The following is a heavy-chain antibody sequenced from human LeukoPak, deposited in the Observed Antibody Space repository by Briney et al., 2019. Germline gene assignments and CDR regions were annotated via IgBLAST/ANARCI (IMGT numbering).Heavy chain of an antibody. V-gene: IGHV4-34*01. Sequence: PSETLSLTCAVYGGSFSGYYWSWIRQPPGKGLEWIGEINHSGSTNYNPSLKSRVTISVDTSKNQFSLKLSSVTAADTAVYYCARGRITGSGPYFDYWGQGTLVTLSS. J-gene: IGHJ4*02. D-gene: IGHD1-20*01. CDR3: ARGRITGSGPYFDY. CDR1: GGSFSGYY. CDR2: INHSGST.